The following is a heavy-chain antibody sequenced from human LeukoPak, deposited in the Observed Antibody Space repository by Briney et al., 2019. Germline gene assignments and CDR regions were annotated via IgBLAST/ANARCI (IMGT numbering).Heavy chain of an antibody. Sequence: GGSLRLSCAASGFPFSSYAMHWVRQAPGKGLEWVAFIRHDGSNKYHIDSVKGRFTISRDNSKNTLYLQMNSLRAEDTAVYYCTKVRPLGALDGAFDIWGQGTMVTVSS. J-gene: IGHJ3*02. D-gene: IGHD7-27*01. CDR1: GFPFSSYA. CDR2: IRHDGSNK. CDR3: TKVRPLGALDGAFDI. V-gene: IGHV3-30*02.